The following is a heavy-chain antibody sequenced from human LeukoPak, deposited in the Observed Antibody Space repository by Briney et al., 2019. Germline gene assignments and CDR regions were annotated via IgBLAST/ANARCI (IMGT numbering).Heavy chain of an antibody. J-gene: IGHJ3*02. Sequence: SETLSLTCTVSGGSISSGGYYWSWLRQPPGKGLEWIGYIYHSGSTYYNPSLKSRVTISVDRSKNQFSLKLSSVTAADTAVYYCARGGRAAAGAFDIWGQGTMVTVSS. CDR1: GGSISSGGYY. V-gene: IGHV4-30-2*01. D-gene: IGHD6-13*01. CDR2: IYHSGST. CDR3: ARGGRAAAGAFDI.